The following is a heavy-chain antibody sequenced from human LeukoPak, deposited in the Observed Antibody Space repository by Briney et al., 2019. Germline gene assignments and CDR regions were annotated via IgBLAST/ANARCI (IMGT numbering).Heavy chain of an antibody. Sequence: ASVKVSCKASGYTFTSYDINWVRQATGQGLEWMGWMNPNSGNTGYAQQFQGRVTMTRNTSISTAYMQLSSLRSEDTAVYYCARGYYDSSGYTDFQHWGQGTLVTVSS. V-gene: IGHV1-8*01. CDR2: MNPNSGNT. D-gene: IGHD3-22*01. J-gene: IGHJ1*01. CDR3: ARGYYDSSGYTDFQH. CDR1: GYTFTSYD.